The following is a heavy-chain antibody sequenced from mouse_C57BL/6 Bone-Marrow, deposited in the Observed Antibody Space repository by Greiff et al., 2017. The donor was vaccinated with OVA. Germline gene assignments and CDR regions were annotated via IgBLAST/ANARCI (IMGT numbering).Heavy chain of an antibody. D-gene: IGHD2-3*01. CDR3: ARNGYWTYWYFDV. Sequence: QVQLQQSGAELVMPGASVKLSCKASGYTFTSYWMHWVKQRPGQGLEWIGEIDPSDSYTNYNQKFKGKSTLTVDKSSSTAYMQLSSLTSEDSAVYYCARNGYWTYWYFDVGGTGTTVTVSS. V-gene: IGHV1-69*01. J-gene: IGHJ1*03. CDR1: GYTFTSYW. CDR2: IDPSDSYT.